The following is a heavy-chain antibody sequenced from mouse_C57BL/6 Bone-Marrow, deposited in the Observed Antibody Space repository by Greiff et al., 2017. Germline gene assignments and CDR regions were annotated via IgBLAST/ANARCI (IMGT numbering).Heavy chain of an antibody. Sequence: QVQLQQPGAELVMPGASVKLSCKASGYTFTSYWMHWVKQRPGQGLEWIGEIAPSDSYTNYNQKFKGKSTLTVDKSSSTAYMQLSSLTSEDSAVYYCARDGNYVRFFAYWGQGTLVTVSA. D-gene: IGHD2-1*01. CDR2: IAPSDSYT. J-gene: IGHJ3*01. V-gene: IGHV1-69*01. CDR3: ARDGNYVRFFAY. CDR1: GYTFTSYW.